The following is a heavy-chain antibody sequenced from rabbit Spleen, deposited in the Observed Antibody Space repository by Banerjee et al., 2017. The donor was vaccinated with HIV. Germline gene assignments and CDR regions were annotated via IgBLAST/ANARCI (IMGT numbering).Heavy chain of an antibody. D-gene: IGHD8-1*01. CDR1: GFSFSNSVY. CDR3: ARDSGTSFSTYGMDL. CDR2: INTGDSAT. V-gene: IGHV1S40*01. J-gene: IGHJ6*01. Sequence: QSVEESRGDLVKPGASLTLTCTASGFSFSNSVYMSWVRQAPGKGLEWIGCINTGDSATYYASWAKGRFTISKTSSTTVTLQMTSLTAADTATYFCARDSGTSFSTYGMDLWGPGTLVTVS.